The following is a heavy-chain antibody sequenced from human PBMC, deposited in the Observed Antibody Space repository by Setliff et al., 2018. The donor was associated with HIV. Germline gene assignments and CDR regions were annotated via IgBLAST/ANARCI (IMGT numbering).Heavy chain of an antibody. CDR2: IYPSGST. CDR3: ARRYYYYYMDV. J-gene: IGHJ6*03. CDR1: GASITSGTYY. V-gene: IGHV4-61*02. Sequence: PSETLSLTCTVSGASITSGTYYWSWIRQPAGEGLEWIGRIYPSGSTNYNPSLKSRVTISVDTSKNQFSLKLSSVTAADTAVYYCARRYYYYYMDVWGKGTTVTVSS.